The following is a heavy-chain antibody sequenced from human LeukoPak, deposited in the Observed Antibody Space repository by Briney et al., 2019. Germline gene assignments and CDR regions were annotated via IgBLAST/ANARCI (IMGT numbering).Heavy chain of an antibody. J-gene: IGHJ4*02. CDR2: IYYGGST. D-gene: IGHD6-19*01. Sequence: SETLSLTCTVSRGSMSGYYWSWIRQPPGKGLEWIGYIYYGGSTNYNPSPKSRVTISVDTSKNQFSLKLSSVTAADTAVYYCARVQIAVPGNYYFDYWGQGTLATVSS. V-gene: IGHV4-59*01. CDR1: RGSMSGYY. CDR3: ARVQIAVPGNYYFDY.